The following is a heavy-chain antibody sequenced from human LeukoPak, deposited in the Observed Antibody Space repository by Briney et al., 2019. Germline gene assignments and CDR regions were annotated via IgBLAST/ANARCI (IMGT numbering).Heavy chain of an antibody. CDR2: NYHSGST. D-gene: IGHD3-10*01. V-gene: IGHV4-4*02. Sequence: SETLSLTCAVSGGSISSSNWWSWVRQPPGKGLEWIGENYHSGSTNYNPSLKSRVTISVDKSKNQFSLKLSSVTAADTAVYYCAISYYYGSGSYYNAPLNAFDIWGQGTMVTVSS. CDR3: AISYYYGSGSYYNAPLNAFDI. CDR1: GGSISSSNW. J-gene: IGHJ3*02.